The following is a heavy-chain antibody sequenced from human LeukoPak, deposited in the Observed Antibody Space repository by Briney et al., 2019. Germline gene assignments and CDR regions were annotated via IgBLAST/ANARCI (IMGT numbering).Heavy chain of an antibody. CDR1: DGFIYAYY. J-gene: IGHJ5*02. CDR2: IYASGGT. CDR3: ARGSPYYDPSITAFHP. V-gene: IGHV4-4*07. Sequence: PSETLSLTCIISDGFIYAYYWNWIRQPAGKGLEWLGRIYASGGTNYNPSLKSRLTISVDKSGNQFSLRLSSVTAADTAVYFCARGSPYYDPSITAFHPWGQGTLVTVSS. D-gene: IGHD1-26*01.